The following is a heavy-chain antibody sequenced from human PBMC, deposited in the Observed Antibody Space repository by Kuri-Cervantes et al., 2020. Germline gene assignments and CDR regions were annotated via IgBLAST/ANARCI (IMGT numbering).Heavy chain of an antibody. CDR3: ARERRITMVRGVWRDAFDI. V-gene: IGHV7-4-1*02. Sequence: ASVKVSCKASGYTFTSYAMHWVRQAPGQRLEWMGWINTNTGNPTYAQGFTGRFVFSLDTSVSTAYLQISSLKAEDTAVYYCARERRITMVRGVWRDAFDIWGQGTMVTVSS. J-gene: IGHJ3*02. D-gene: IGHD3-10*01. CDR1: GYTFTSYA. CDR2: INTNTGNP.